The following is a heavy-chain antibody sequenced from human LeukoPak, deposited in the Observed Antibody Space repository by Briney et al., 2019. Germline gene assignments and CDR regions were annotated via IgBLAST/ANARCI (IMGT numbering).Heavy chain of an antibody. D-gene: IGHD5-18*01. V-gene: IGHV4-59*01. J-gene: IGHJ4*02. CDR1: GGSISSYY. CDR3: ARDLGGYSYGPSFFDY. CDR2: IYYSGST. Sequence: SETLSLTCTVSGGSISSYYWSWIRQPPGKGLGWIGYIYYSGSTNYNPSLKSRVTISVDTSKNQFSLKLSSVTAADTAVYYCARDLGGYSYGPSFFDYWGQGTLVTVSS.